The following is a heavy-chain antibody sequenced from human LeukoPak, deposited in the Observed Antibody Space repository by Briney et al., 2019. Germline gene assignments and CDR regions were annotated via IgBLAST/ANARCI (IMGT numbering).Heavy chain of an antibody. Sequence: GGSLRLSCVASGFYFGGHAMHWLRQAPGKGLEWVAYITYGSDTIFYADSVKGRFTVSRDNAKNSLYLQMDSLRAEDTAVYYCARALYTSGWYPDYFDYWGQGTLVTVSS. CDR3: ARALYTSGWYPDYFDY. D-gene: IGHD6-19*01. J-gene: IGHJ4*02. CDR2: ITYGSDTI. CDR1: GFYFGGHA. V-gene: IGHV3-48*04.